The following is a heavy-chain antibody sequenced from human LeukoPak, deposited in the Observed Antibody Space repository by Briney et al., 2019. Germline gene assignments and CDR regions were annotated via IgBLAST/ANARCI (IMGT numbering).Heavy chain of an antibody. CDR1: GYTFSDYS. CDR2: ITSGGGSI. V-gene: IGHV3-11*01. Sequence: GGSLRLSCTATGYTFSDYSLSWIRQSPGKGLEWISYITSGGGSIFYADFVEGRFTISRDNAENSLYLQLNSLRDEDTAVYYCARWIDGFDVWGQGTMVTVSS. CDR3: ARWIDGFDV. J-gene: IGHJ3*01. D-gene: IGHD2-2*03.